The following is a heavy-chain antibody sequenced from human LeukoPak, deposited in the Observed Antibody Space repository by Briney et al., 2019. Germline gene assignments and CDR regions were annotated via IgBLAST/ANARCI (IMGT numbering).Heavy chain of an antibody. Sequence: SQTLSLTXTVSGGSISSGDYSWSWIRQPPGKGLEWIGYIYYSGSTYYNPSLKSRVTISVDTSKNQFSLKLSSVTAADTAVYYCARGWYSSSWYVDQFDYWGQGTLVTVSS. D-gene: IGHD6-13*01. V-gene: IGHV4-30-4*08. CDR3: ARGWYSSSWYVDQFDY. CDR1: GGSISSGDYS. J-gene: IGHJ4*02. CDR2: IYYSGST.